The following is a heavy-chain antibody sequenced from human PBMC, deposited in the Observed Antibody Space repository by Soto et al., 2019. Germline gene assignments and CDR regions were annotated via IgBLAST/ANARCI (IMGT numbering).Heavy chain of an antibody. V-gene: IGHV3-66*01. CDR3: AREYCSGGSCYAEYFQH. CDR1: GFTVSSNY. J-gene: IGHJ1*01. D-gene: IGHD2-15*01. CDR2: IYSGGST. Sequence: EVQLVESGGGLVQPGGSLRLSCAASGFTVSSNYMSWVRQAPGKGLEWVSVIYSGGSTYYADSVKGRLTISRDNSKNTLYLQMNSLRDEDTAVYYCAREYCSGGSCYAEYFQHWGQGTLVTVSS.